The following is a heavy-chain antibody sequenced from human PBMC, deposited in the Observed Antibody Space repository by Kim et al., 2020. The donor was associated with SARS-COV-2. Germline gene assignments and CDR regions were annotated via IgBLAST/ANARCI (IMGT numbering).Heavy chain of an antibody. CDR3: VRDGGGSYPKWFDP. V-gene: IGHV3-21*01. D-gene: IGHD1-26*01. CDR1: GFTFSGYN. J-gene: IGHJ5*02. Sequence: GGSLRLSCAASGFTFSGYNMNWVRQAPGKGLEWVSFISSSGTYIYYADSLKGRFTISRDNAKNSVYLQVNSLRAEDTAVYYCVRDGGGSYPKWFDPWGQGTLVIVSS. CDR2: ISSSGTYI.